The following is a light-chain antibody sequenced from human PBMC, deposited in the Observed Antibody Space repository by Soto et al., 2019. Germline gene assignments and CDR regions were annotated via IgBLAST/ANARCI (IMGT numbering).Light chain of an antibody. V-gene: IGKV1-5*01. CDR2: DAS. CDR1: QSISSW. CDR3: QQSFTTPLT. J-gene: IGKJ4*01. Sequence: DIQMTQSPSTLSASVGDRVTITCRASQSISSWLAWYQQKLGRAPRLLIYDASSLESGVPSRFSGSGYGTEFTLTISSLQREDFATYYCQQSFTTPLTFGGGTKVDIK.